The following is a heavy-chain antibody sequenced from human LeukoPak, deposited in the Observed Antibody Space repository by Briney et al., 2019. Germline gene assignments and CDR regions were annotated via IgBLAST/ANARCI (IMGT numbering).Heavy chain of an antibody. J-gene: IGHJ3*02. CDR2: IRSKAYGGTT. V-gene: IGHV3-49*04. D-gene: IGHD3-10*01. CDR1: GFTFGDYA. Sequence: GGSLRPSCTASGFTFGDYAMSWVRQAPGKGLEWVGFIRSKAYGGTTEYAASVKGRFTISRDDSKSIAYLQMNSLKTEDTAVYYCTRARGAYTAAAFDIWGQGTMVTVSS. CDR3: TRARGAYTAAAFDI.